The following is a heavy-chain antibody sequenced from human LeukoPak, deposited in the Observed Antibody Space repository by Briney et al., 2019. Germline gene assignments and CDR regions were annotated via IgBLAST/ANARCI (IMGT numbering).Heavy chain of an antibody. CDR1: GFTITNYE. CDR3: GKGNTASRPGFVD. J-gene: IGHJ4*02. D-gene: IGHD5-18*01. Sequence: GGSLRLSCAASGFTITNYEMSWVRQAPGKGLEWLSSISGSGDSVFYADSVKGRFTISRDNSLNTLHLQMNSLRAEDTAFYYCGKGNTASRPGFVDWGQGTLVTVSS. CDR2: ISGSGDSV. V-gene: IGHV3-23*01.